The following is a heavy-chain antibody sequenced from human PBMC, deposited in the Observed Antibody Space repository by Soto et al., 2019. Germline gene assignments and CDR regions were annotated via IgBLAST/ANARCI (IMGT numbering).Heavy chain of an antibody. CDR2: ISGSGGIT. J-gene: IGHJ4*02. CDR1: GFTFSSYA. CDR3: AKSPIFRGLRDY. V-gene: IGHV3-23*01. D-gene: IGHD4-17*01. Sequence: GRSLSLSCAASGFTFSSYAMSWVRQAPGKGLEWVSAISGSGGITYYADSVKGRFTISRDNSKNTLYLQMNSVSAEDTAVYYCAKSPIFRGLRDYWGQGTLVTASS.